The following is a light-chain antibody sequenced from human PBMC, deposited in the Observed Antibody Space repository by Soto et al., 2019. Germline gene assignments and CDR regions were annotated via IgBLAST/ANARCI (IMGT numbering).Light chain of an antibody. CDR1: SGHSSYA. J-gene: IGLJ2*01. CDR3: QTWGTGIPNAV. CDR2: LNSDGSH. V-gene: IGLV4-69*01. Sequence: QLVLTQSPSASASLGASVKLTCTLSSGHSSYAIAWHQQQPEKGPRYLMKLNSDGSHSKGDGIPDRFSGSSSGAERYLTISSLQSEDEADYYCQTWGTGIPNAVFGGGTKVTVL.